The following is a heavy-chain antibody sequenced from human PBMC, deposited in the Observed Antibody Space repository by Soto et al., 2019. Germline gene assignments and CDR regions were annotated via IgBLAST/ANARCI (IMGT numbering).Heavy chain of an antibody. CDR1: EFTFSNFG. Sequence: QVQLVESGGGVVQPGRSLRLSCAASEFTFSNFGMHGVRQAPGKGLEWVAAIYYDGSNEYYADSVTGRFTISRDNSKNTLYLQMNSLRAEDTAVYYCARVDVVVAADAFDIWGQGTMVTVSS. V-gene: IGHV3-33*01. CDR3: ARVDVVVAADAFDI. D-gene: IGHD2-15*01. J-gene: IGHJ3*02. CDR2: IYYDGSNE.